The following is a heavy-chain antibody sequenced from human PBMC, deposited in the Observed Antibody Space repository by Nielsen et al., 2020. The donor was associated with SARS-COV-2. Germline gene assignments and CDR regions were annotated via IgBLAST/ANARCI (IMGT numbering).Heavy chain of an antibody. CDR3: ASSVITLDAFDI. V-gene: IGHV3-30*03. Sequence: GGSLRLSCAASGFTFSSYGMHWVRQAPGKGLEWVAVISYDGSNKYYADSVKGRFTISRDNSKNTLYLQMNSLRAEDTAVYYCASSVITLDAFDIWGQGTMVTVSS. CDR1: GFTFSSYG. J-gene: IGHJ3*02. CDR2: ISYDGSNK. D-gene: IGHD3-16*01.